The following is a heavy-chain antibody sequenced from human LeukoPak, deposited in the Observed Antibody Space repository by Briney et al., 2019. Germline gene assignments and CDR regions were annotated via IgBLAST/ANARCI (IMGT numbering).Heavy chain of an antibody. V-gene: IGHV3-53*01. CDR1: GFTVSSNY. Sequence: PGGSLRLSCAASGFTVSSNYMSWVRHAPGKGLGWVSVIYSGGSTYYAYSVKGRFTISRDDSKNTLYLQMNSLRAEDTAVYYCARAPENYYYYYMDVWGKGTTVTVSS. J-gene: IGHJ6*03. CDR3: ARAPENYYYYYMDV. D-gene: IGHD1-14*01. CDR2: IYSGGST.